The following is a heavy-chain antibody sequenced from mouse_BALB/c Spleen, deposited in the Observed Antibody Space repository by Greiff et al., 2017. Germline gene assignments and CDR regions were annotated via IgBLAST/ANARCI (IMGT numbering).Heavy chain of an antibody. D-gene: IGHD2-1*01. V-gene: IGHV14-4*02. CDR3: NEGNYGRYFDV. CDR1: GFNIKDTY. CDR2: IDPENGDT. Sequence: EVQLQQSGAELVKPGASVKLSCTASGFNIKDTYMHWVKQRPEQGLEWIGRIDPENGDTEYAPKFQGKATMTADTSSNTAYLQLSSLTSEDTAVYYCNEGNYGRYFDVWGAGTTVTVSS. J-gene: IGHJ1*01.